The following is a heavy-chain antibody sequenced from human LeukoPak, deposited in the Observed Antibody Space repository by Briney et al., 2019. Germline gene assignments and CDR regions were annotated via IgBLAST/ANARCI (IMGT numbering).Heavy chain of an antibody. CDR3: ARDGRRGLGTRAFDI. CDR1: GGSISSYY. Sequence: SETLSLTCTVSGGSISSYYWSWIRQPPGKGLEWIGYIYYSGSTNYNPSLKSRVTISVDTSKNQFSLKLSSVTAADTAVYYCARDGRRGLGTRAFDIWGQGTMVTVSS. CDR2: IYYSGST. D-gene: IGHD2-15*01. V-gene: IGHV4-59*01. J-gene: IGHJ3*02.